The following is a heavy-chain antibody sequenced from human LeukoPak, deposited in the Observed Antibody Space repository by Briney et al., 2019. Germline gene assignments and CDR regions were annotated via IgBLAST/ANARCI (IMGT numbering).Heavy chain of an antibody. CDR3: ARVLREYQLLVDY. D-gene: IGHD2-2*01. CDR1: GGSISSHY. J-gene: IGHJ4*02. CDR2: VYPSGST. Sequence: PSETLSLTCTVSGGSISSHYWSWIRQPAGKGLEYIGRVYPSGSTNDNPSLKGRVTMSVDTSKNQFSLRLNSVTAADTAVYYCARVLREYQLLVDYWGQGTLVTVSS. V-gene: IGHV4-4*07.